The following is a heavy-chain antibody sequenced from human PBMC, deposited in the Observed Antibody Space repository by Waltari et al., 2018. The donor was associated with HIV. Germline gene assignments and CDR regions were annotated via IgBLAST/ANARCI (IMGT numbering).Heavy chain of an antibody. V-gene: IGHV1-2*02. CDR1: GYTFSDYY. D-gene: IGHD3-3*01. J-gene: IGHJ4*02. Sequence: QSGAEVKRPGASVRVFCETSGYTFSDYYISWVRSAPGKGLEWMGWLDPKNGNTAYAAEFQGRVTMSRDSLKSTAYLQLNNLREDDTAIYFCARDRYDLAANYFWFSAWSDFWGQGTPVTVSS. CDR2: LDPKNGNT. CDR3: ARDRYDLAANYFWFSAWSDF.